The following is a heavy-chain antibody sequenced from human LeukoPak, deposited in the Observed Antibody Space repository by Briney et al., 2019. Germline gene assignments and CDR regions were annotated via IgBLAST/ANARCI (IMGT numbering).Heavy chain of an antibody. J-gene: IGHJ4*02. D-gene: IGHD6-13*01. CDR2: IWYDGSNK. CDR3: TRAGLGAAADV. CDR1: GFTFSSYG. Sequence: GGSLRLSCAASGFTFSSYGIHWVRQAPGKGLEWVALIWYDGSNKYYADSVKGRFTISRDNSKNTLSLQMNSLRAEDTAIYYCTRAGLGAAADVWGQGTLVTVSS. V-gene: IGHV3-33*01.